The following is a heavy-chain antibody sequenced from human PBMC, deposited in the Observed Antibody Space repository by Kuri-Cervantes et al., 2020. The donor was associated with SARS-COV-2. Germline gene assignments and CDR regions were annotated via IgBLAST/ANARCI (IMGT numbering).Heavy chain of an antibody. CDR1: GFTFSICA. J-gene: IGHJ5*02. Sequence: GESLKISCAPSGFTFSICAMNWVRQGPRKGLEWVSSISSSSSYIYYADSVKGRFTISRDNAKNSLYLQMNSLRAEDTAVYYCARARTIAAHPENWFDPWGQGTLVTVSS. D-gene: IGHD6-6*01. CDR2: ISSSSSYI. CDR3: ARARTIAAHPENWFDP. V-gene: IGHV3-21*01.